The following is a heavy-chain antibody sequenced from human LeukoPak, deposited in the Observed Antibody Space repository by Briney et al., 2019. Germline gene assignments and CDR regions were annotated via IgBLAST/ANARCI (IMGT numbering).Heavy chain of an antibody. J-gene: IGHJ4*02. V-gene: IGHV4-59*01. CDR2: IYYSGST. D-gene: IGHD1-26*01. CDR3: ARIVGGGIDY. Sequence: SETLSLTCTVSGGSISSYYWSWIRQPPGKGLEWIGYIYYSGSTKYNPSLKSRVTMSVDTSKNQFSLKLSSATAADTAVYYCARIVGGGIDYWGQGTLVTVSS. CDR1: GGSISSYY.